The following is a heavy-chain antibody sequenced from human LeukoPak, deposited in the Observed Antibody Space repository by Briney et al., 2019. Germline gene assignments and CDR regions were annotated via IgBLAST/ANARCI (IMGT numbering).Heavy chain of an antibody. V-gene: IGHV1-2*02. Sequence: ASVKVSCKASGYTFTGYYMHWVRQAPGQGLGWMGWINPNSGGTNYAQKFQGRVTMTRDTSISTAYMGLTRLRSDDTAVYYCARDNGDYWFDYWGQGTLVTVSS. CDR2: INPNSGGT. D-gene: IGHD4-17*01. J-gene: IGHJ4*02. CDR3: ARDNGDYWFDY. CDR1: GYTFTGYY.